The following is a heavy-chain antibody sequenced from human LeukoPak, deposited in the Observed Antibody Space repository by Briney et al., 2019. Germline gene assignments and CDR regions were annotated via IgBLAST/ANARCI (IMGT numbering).Heavy chain of an antibody. V-gene: IGHV4-59*01. CDR3: ARKSGGVAGGFDY. CDR1: GGSISSYY. Sequence: SETLSLTCTVSGGSISSYYWSWIRQPPGKGLEWIGYIYYSGSTNYNPSLKSRVTISVDTSKNQFSLKLSSVTAADTAVYYCARKSGGVAGGFDYWGRGTLVTVSS. CDR2: IYYSGST. D-gene: IGHD6-19*01. J-gene: IGHJ4*02.